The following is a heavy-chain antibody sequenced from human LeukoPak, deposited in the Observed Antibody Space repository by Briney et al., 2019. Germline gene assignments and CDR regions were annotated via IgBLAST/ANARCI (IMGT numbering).Heavy chain of an antibody. Sequence: SETLSLTCTVSGYSISSGYYWGWIRQPPRKGLEWIGSIYHSGSTYYNPSLKSRVTISVDTSKNQFSLKLSSVTAADTAVYYCARAVAATSWYNWFDPWGQGTLVTVSS. D-gene: IGHD2-15*01. V-gene: IGHV4-38-2*02. CDR2: IYHSGST. CDR3: ARAVAATSWYNWFDP. J-gene: IGHJ5*02. CDR1: GYSISSGYY.